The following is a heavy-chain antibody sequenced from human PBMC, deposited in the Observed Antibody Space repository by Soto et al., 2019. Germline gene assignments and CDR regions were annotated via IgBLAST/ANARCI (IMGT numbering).Heavy chain of an antibody. Sequence: QVQLQESGPGLVKPSQTLSLTCTVSGGSISIGVYYWNWIRQHPGKGLEWIGYTYHTGSTYYNPSLERRVTISVDPSKSQFSLKLSSVTAADTAVYYCARIGNPDASLYFDYWGQGTLVTVSS. V-gene: IGHV4-31*03. D-gene: IGHD2-2*01. CDR2: TYHTGST. CDR3: ARIGNPDASLYFDY. J-gene: IGHJ4*02. CDR1: GGSISIGVYY.